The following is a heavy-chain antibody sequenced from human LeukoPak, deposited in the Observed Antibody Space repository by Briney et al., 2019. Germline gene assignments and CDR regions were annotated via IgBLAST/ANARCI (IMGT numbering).Heavy chain of an antibody. CDR1: GYTFTTYD. V-gene: IGHV1-18*01. J-gene: IGHJ4*02. CDR2: ISAYNGNT. CDR3: AVGPTYYDFWSGSLYYFDY. Sequence: ASVKVSCKASGYTFTTYDISWVRQAPGQGLEWMEWISAYNGNTNYAQKLQGRVTMTTDTSTSTAYMELRSLRSDDTAVYYCAVGPTYYDFWSGSLYYFDYWGQGTLVTVSS. D-gene: IGHD3-3*01.